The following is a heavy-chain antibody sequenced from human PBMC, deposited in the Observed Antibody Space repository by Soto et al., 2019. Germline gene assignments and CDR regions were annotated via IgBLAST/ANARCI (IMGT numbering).Heavy chain of an antibody. D-gene: IGHD3-16*02. V-gene: IGHV4-4*02. J-gene: IGHJ3*02. CDR3: ERTVGELSHDAFDI. Sequence: PSETLSLTCAVSSGSINSDYWWTWVRQPPGKGLEWIGEIYHSGSTNYNPSLKSRVTRSVDTSKNQFSLKLSSVTAADTAVYYCERTVGELSHDAFDIWGQGALATVS. CDR2: IYHSGST. CDR1: SGSINSDYW.